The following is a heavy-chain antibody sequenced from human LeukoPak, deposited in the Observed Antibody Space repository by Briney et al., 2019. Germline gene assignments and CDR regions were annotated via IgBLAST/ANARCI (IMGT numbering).Heavy chain of an antibody. CDR2: INHSGST. J-gene: IGHJ4*02. D-gene: IGHD3-3*01. Sequence: SETLSLTCAVYGGSFSGYYWSWIRQPPGKGLEWIGEINHSGSTNYNPSLKSRVTISADTSKNQFSLKLSSVTAADTAVYYCAGLGYDFWSGYVLDYWGQGTLVTVSS. CDR1: GGSFSGYY. V-gene: IGHV4-34*01. CDR3: AGLGYDFWSGYVLDY.